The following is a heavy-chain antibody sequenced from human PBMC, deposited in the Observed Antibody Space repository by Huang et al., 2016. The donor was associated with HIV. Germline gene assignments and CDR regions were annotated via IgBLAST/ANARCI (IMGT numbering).Heavy chain of an antibody. J-gene: IGHJ4*02. V-gene: IGHV1-24*01. CDR1: EYTLTELS. D-gene: IGHD3-9*01. CDR3: ATGFDVFFDF. Sequence: QVKLVQSRAEVKKPGASVKVSCKVSEYTLTELSIHWVRQPPGKGLEWRGCCDPEIGETIYAQKVQGRVTMTEDTSTETAFMELSGLRPEDTAVYYCATGFDVFFDFWGQGTLVTVSS. CDR2: CDPEIGET.